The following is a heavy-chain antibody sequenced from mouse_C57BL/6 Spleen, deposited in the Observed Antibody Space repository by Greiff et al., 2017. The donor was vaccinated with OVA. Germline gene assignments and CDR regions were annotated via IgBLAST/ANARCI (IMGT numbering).Heavy chain of an antibody. CDR1: GFSFNTYA. V-gene: IGHV10-1*01. CDR2: IRSKSNNYAT. D-gene: IGHD1-1*01. J-gene: IGHJ1*03. Sequence: EVQRVESGGGLVQPKGSLKLSCAASGFSFNTYAMNWVRQAPGKGLEWVARIRSKSNNYATYYADSVKDRFTISRDDSESMLYLQMNNLKTEDTAMYYCVRGITTVDLYFDVWGTGTTVTVSS. CDR3: VRGITTVDLYFDV.